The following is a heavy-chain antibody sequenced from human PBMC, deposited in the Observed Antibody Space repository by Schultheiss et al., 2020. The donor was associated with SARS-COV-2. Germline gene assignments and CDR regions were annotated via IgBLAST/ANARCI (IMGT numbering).Heavy chain of an antibody. V-gene: IGHV1-69*10. J-gene: IGHJ5*01. CDR3: GRWTHLEGVDS. D-gene: IGHD1-26*01. CDR1: GDTFSGYA. Sequence: SVKVSCKASGDTFSGYAISWVRQAPGQGLEWMGGIIPILGVANYAQKFQGRVTITADKSTSTAYMELTSLKSDDTAVYYCGRWTHLEGVDSWGQGTLVTVSS. CDR2: IIPILGVA.